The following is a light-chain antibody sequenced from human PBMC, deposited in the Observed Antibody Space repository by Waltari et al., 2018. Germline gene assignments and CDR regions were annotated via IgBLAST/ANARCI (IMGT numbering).Light chain of an antibody. CDR2: SND. Sequence: QSVLTQPPSAPGTSRPRLPISCSRRYSHTRGHVVHWYRQLPGTGPSLLIYSNDQRPSGVPDRFSGSKSGTSASLAISGLQSEDEADYYCSTWDDRLTGVVFGGGTKVTVL. V-gene: IGLV1-44*01. CDR1: YSHTRGHV. CDR3: STWDDRLTGVV. J-gene: IGLJ3*02.